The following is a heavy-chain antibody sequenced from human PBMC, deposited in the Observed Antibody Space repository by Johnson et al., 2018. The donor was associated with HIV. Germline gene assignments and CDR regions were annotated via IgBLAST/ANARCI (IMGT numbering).Heavy chain of an antibody. Sequence: MQLVESGGGLVQPGGSLRLSCAASGFTVSSNYMNCVRQAPGKGLEWVSVIYSGGNTYYADSVEGRFTISRDNSKNTLYLQMNSLRAEDTAVYYCARERINFWSSHDAFDIWGQGTMVTVSS. CDR2: IYSGGNT. CDR3: ARERINFWSSHDAFDI. D-gene: IGHD3-3*01. CDR1: GFTVSSNY. J-gene: IGHJ3*02. V-gene: IGHV3-66*01.